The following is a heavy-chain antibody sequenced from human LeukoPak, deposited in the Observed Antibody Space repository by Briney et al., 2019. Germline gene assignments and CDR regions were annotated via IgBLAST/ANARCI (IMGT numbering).Heavy chain of an antibody. J-gene: IGHJ4*02. CDR1: GGSFSGYY. CDR3: ARGPNYDFWSGYTD. D-gene: IGHD3-3*01. CDR2: INHSGST. Sequence: PSETLSLTCAVYGGSFSGYYWSWIRQPPGKGLEWIGEINHSGSTNYNPSLKSRGSISVDTSKKQFSLKLSSVPAADTAVYYCARGPNYDFWSGYTDWGQGTLVTVSS. V-gene: IGHV4-34*01.